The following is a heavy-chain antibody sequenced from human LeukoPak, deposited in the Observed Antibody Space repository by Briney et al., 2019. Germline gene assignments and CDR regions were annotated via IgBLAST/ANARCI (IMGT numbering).Heavy chain of an antibody. CDR2: ISAYNGTT. Sequence: ASVKVSCKASGYTFTSYGISWVRQAPGQGLEWIGWISAYNGTTNYAQKLQGRVTMTTDTSTSTAYMELRSLRSDDTAVYYCASFYYYGSGSRPYPSSYGMDVWGQGTTVTVSS. V-gene: IGHV1-18*01. J-gene: IGHJ6*02. D-gene: IGHD3-10*01. CDR3: ASFYYYGSGSRPYPSSYGMDV. CDR1: GYTFTSYG.